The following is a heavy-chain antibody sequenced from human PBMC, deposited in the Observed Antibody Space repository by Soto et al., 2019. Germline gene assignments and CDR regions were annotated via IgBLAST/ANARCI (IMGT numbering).Heavy chain of an antibody. CDR3: TTGPPGRSYGDYVDYYYYGMDV. CDR1: GFTFSSYA. J-gene: IGHJ6*02. Sequence: PGGSLRLSCAASGFTFSSYAMSWVRQAPGKGLEWVSAISGSGGTTDYAAPVKGRFTISRDDSKNTLYLQMNSLKTEDTAVYYCTTGPPGRSYGDYVDYYYYGMDVWGQGTTVTVSS. D-gene: IGHD4-17*01. CDR2: ISGSGGTT. V-gene: IGHV3-23*01.